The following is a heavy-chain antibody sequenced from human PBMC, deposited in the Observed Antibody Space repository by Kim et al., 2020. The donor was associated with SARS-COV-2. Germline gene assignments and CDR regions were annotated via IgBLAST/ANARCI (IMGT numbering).Heavy chain of an antibody. V-gene: IGHV3-33*01. D-gene: IGHD6-13*01. Sequence: ADTVKCRFTISRDNSKHPLYLQMNSLRAEDTAVYYCARERYSSSWYALDYWGQGTLVTVSS. CDR3: ARERYSSSWYALDY. J-gene: IGHJ4*02.